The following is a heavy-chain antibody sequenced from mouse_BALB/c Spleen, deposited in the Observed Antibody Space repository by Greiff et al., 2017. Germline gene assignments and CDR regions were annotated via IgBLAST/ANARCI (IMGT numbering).Heavy chain of an antibody. V-gene: IGHV5-6-5*01. J-gene: IGHJ2*01. CDR1: GFTFSSYA. CDR2: ISSGGST. D-gene: IGHD1-1*01. CDR3: ARGDYYGSSYGD. Sequence: EVHLVESGGGLVKPGGSLTLSCAASGFTFSSYAMSWVRQTPEKRLEWVASISSGGSTYYPASVKGRFTISRDNARNILYLQMSSLRSEDTAMYYCARGDYYGSSYGDWGEGTTLTVSS.